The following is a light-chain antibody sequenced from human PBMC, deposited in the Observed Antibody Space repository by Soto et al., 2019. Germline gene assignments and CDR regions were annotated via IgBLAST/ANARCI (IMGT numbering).Light chain of an antibody. V-gene: IGLV2-14*01. CDR1: SSDVGYYNY. CDR3: SSYTSSNTWV. J-gene: IGLJ3*02. CDR2: EVS. Sequence: QSALTQPASVSGSPGQSITISCTGTSSDVGYYNYVSWYQQYSDKAPKLMIYEVSHRPSGVSNRFSGSKSDNTASLTISGLQAEDEADYYCSSYTSSNTWVFGGGTKVTVL.